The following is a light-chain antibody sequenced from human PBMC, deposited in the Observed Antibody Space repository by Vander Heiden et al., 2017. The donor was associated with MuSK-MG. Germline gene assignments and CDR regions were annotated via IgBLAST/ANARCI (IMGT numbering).Light chain of an antibody. J-gene: IGLJ2*01. CDR2: DNS. CDR3: GTWDSSLSAV. CDR1: SSNIGNNY. Sequence: QSVLTQPPSVSAAPGQTVTISCSGGSSNIGNNYVSWYQQFPGTAPKLLIYDNSQRPSGIPDRFSGSKSGTSATLGITGLQTGDDADYYCGTWDSSLSAVFGGGTKLTVL. V-gene: IGLV1-51*01.